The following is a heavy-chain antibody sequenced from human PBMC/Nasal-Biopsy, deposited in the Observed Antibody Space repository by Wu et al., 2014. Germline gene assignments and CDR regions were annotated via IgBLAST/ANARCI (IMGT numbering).Heavy chain of an antibody. CDR1: GGSMSPYY. J-gene: IGHJ1*01. Sequence: TLSLTCSVSGGSMSPYYWSWIRQSPGKGLEWIGYVFYVGNTNYNPSLKSRATISVDTSKNEFYLKISSVTAADTAVYYCAGPTAATAKYYQHWGQGTLVTVSS. V-gene: IGHV4-59*01. D-gene: IGHD2-21*02. CDR2: VFYVGNT. CDR3: AGPTAATAKYYQH.